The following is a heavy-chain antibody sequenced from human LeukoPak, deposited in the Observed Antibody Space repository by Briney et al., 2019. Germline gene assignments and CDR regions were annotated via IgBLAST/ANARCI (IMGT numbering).Heavy chain of an antibody. CDR3: ARHGSTDYFDY. V-gene: IGHV4-39*01. CDR1: GGSITSDNYY. D-gene: IGHD2-2*03. CDR2: IYYSGST. J-gene: IGHJ4*02. Sequence: SETLSLTCTVSGGSITSDNYYWGWIRQPPGKGLEWIGRIYYSGSTFYNPSLKSRVTISVDTSKNQFSLRLSSVTAADTAVYYCARHGSTDYFDYWGQGTLVTVSS.